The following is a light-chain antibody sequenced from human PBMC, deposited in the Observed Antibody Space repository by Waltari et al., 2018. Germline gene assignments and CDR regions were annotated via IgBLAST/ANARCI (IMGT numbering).Light chain of an antibody. V-gene: IGLV1-47*01. CDR1: TPNIGRNS. J-gene: IGLJ3*02. Sequence: QSVLTQPPSASGTPGQRVTISCSGSTPNIGRNSVYWYQQFPGTAPKLLVYRNNERPSGVPDRISGSKSGTSASLAISGLRSEDEADYYCATWDGSLTAWVFGGGTKVTVL. CDR3: ATWDGSLTAWV. CDR2: RNN.